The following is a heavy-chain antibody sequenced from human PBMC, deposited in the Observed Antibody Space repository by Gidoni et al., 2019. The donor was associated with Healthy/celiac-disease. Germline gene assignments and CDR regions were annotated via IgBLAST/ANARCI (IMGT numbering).Heavy chain of an antibody. CDR3: AKGAYYDILTGPTYFQH. D-gene: IGHD3-9*01. J-gene: IGHJ1*01. V-gene: IGHV3-9*01. Sequence: EVQLVESGGGLVQPVRSLRLSCAVSGVTFDDYAMYWVRQGPGKGLEWVSGISWNSGTIGYADSVKGRFTISRDNAKNSLYLQMISLRAEDTALYYCAKGAYYDILTGPTYFQHWGQGTLVTVPS. CDR2: ISWNSGTI. CDR1: GVTFDDYA.